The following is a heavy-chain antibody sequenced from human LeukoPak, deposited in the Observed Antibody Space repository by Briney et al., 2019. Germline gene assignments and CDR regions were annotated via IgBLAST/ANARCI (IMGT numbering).Heavy chain of an antibody. V-gene: IGHV1-18*01. CDR3: ARNRGAYFSETLDF. D-gene: IGHD1-26*01. CDR2: ISAYNGNT. J-gene: IGHJ4*02. CDR1: GYTFTSHG. Sequence: ASVKVSCKTSGYTFTSHGISWVRQAPGQGLEWMGWISAYNGNTHYAQKLQGRVTMTTDTSTSTAYMELRGLRSDDTAVYYCARNRGAYFSETLDFWGQGTLVTVSS.